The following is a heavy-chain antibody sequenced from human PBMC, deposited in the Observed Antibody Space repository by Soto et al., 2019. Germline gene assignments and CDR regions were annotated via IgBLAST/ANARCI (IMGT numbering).Heavy chain of an antibody. CDR3: AAGYYDSSGYYASDAFDI. D-gene: IGHD3-22*01. CDR2: IVVGSGNT. CDR1: GFTFTSSA. V-gene: IGHV1-58*02. Sequence: QMQLVQSGPEVKKPGTSVKVSCKASGFTFTSSAMQWVRQARGQRLEWIGWIVVGSGNTNYAQKFQERVTITRDMSTSTAYMELSSLRCEDTAVYYCAAGYYDSSGYYASDAFDIWGQGTMVTVSS. J-gene: IGHJ3*02.